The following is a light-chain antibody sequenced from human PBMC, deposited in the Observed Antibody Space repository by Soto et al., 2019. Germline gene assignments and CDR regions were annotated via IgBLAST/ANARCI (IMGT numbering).Light chain of an antibody. CDR3: QQYNKWPPYT. CDR1: QSVSSN. V-gene: IGKV3-15*01. CDR2: GAS. Sequence: EIVMTQSPANLSVSPGERATLSCRASQSVSSNLAWYQQKPGQGPRLLIYGASTRATGIPARFSGSGSGTEFTLTINSLQSEDFAVDYCQQYNKWPPYTFGQGTKLEIK. J-gene: IGKJ2*01.